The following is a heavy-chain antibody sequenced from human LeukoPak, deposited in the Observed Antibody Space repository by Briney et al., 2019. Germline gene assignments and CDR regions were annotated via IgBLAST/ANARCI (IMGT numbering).Heavy chain of an antibody. CDR2: ISGSGDAT. CDR3: AKLRGLSSSSENNWFDP. D-gene: IGHD6-6*01. CDR1: GFTFTSYG. J-gene: IGHJ5*02. Sequence: GGSLRLSCVASGFTFTSYGMSWVRQAPGMRLEWVSGISGSGDATYYADSVKGRFTISRDNSKNTLYLQMNSLRAEETAVYYCAKLRGLSSSSENNWFDPWGQGTLVTVSS. V-gene: IGHV3-23*01.